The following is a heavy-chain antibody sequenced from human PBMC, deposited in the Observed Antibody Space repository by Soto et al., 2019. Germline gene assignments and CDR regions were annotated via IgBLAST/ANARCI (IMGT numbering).Heavy chain of an antibody. J-gene: IGHJ4*02. V-gene: IGHV3-30*18. CDR1: GFTFNIYG. D-gene: IGHD2-21*01. CDR3: AKGDGRNSVDY. CDR2: ILYDGSKK. Sequence: PGGSRRLSCAASGFTFNIYGMRWVGQAPGKGLEWVALILYDGSKKYYTDSVKGRFTISRDNSKNTLYLQMNSLTAEDTAVYYCAKGDGRNSVDYWGQGTLVTVSS.